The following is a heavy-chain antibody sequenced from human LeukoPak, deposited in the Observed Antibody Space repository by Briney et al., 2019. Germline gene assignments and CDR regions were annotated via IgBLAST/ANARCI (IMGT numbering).Heavy chain of an antibody. CDR2: IKEDGSDK. CDR3: ARLGYCSAGNCFYSMDV. CDR1: GFTFSTYW. D-gene: IGHD2-15*01. Sequence: GGSLRLSCAAYGFTFSTYWMSWVRQAPGKGLEWVANIKEDGSDKYYVDSVKGRFTIARDNAKNSLYLQMNSLRAEDTAVYYCARLGYCSAGNCFYSMDVWGKGTTVTVSS. J-gene: IGHJ6*04. V-gene: IGHV3-7*03.